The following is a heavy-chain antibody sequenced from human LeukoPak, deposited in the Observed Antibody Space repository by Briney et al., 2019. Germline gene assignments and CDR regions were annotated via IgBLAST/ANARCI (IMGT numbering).Heavy chain of an antibody. J-gene: IGHJ4*02. CDR3: AGHKGVVGAYLFDY. Sequence: GESLKISCQGSGYRLTSYWIGWVRQMPGKGLEWVGIIYPGDSDTRYSPSFQGQVTISADKSNSTAYLQWSSLKASDTAMYFCAGHKGVVGAYLFDYWGQGTLVTVSS. D-gene: IGHD1-26*01. CDR1: GYRLTSYW. V-gene: IGHV5-51*01. CDR2: IYPGDSDT.